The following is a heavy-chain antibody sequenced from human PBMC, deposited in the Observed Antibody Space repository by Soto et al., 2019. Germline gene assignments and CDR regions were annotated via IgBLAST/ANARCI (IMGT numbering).Heavy chain of an antibody. CDR2: ISGSGGST. V-gene: IGHV3-23*01. J-gene: IGHJ4*02. Sequence: GSLRLSCAASGFTFSSYAMSWVRQAPGKGLEWVSAISGSGGSTYYADSVKGRFTISRDNSKNTLYLQMNSLRAEDTAVYYCAKDPTQWLAYDYWGQGTLVTVSS. CDR1: GFTFSSYA. CDR3: AKDPTQWLAYDY. D-gene: IGHD6-19*01.